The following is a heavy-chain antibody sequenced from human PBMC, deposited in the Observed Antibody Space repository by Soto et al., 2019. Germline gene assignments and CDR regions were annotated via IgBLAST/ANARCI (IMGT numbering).Heavy chain of an antibody. CDR1: GGPISSFY. D-gene: IGHD3-22*01. V-gene: IGHV4-59*01. Sequence: SETLSLTCTVSGGPISSFYWSWIRQPPGKGLEWIAFIYHSGSTNYNPSLKSRVTISVDTSENQFSLRLSSVTAADTAVYFCARHSEYYYDSSGYRKGYFQHWGQGTLVTVSS. CDR3: ARHSEYYYDSSGYRKGYFQH. CDR2: IYHSGST. J-gene: IGHJ1*01.